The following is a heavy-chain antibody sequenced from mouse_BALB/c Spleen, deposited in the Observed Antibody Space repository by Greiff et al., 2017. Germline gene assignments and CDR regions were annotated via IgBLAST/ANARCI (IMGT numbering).Heavy chain of an antibody. V-gene: IGHV1-39*01. CDR1: GYSFTGYN. Sequence: VQLQQSGPELEKPGASVKISCKASGYSFTGYNMNWVKQSNGKSLEWIGNIDPYYGGTSYNQKFKGKATLTVDKSSSTAYMQLKSLTSEDSAVYYCARNGLLGELGRRSYYAMDYWGQGTSVTVSS. J-gene: IGHJ4*01. CDR2: IDPYYGGT. CDR3: ARNGLLGELGRRSYYAMDY. D-gene: IGHD4-1*01.